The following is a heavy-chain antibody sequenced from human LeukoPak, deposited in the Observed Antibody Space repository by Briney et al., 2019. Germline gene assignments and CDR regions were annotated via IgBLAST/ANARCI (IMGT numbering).Heavy chain of an antibody. Sequence: GASVKVSCKASGYTFSRYAINWVRQAPGQGLEWVGWINTDTGKPAYAQDFTGRFVFSLDTSVSTAYLRISSLKAEDTAVYYCARPSGYCSDGDCYPDYWGQGTLVTVSS. CDR2: INTDTGKP. V-gene: IGHV7-4-1*02. CDR1: GYTFSRYA. D-gene: IGHD2-15*01. J-gene: IGHJ4*02. CDR3: ARPSGYCSDGDCYPDY.